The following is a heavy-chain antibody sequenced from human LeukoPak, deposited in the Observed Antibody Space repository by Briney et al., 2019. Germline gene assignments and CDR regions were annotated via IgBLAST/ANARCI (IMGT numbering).Heavy chain of an antibody. CDR1: GFTFDDYA. CDR2: ISWNSGSI. CDR3: AKDRGVGAIYYYYYGMDV. Sequence: QTGGSLRLSCAASGFTFDDYAMHWVRQAPGKGLEWVSGISWNSGSIGYADSVKGRFTISGDNAKNSLYLQMNSLRAEDTALYYCAKDRGVGAIYYYYYGMDVWGQGTTVTVSS. V-gene: IGHV3-9*01. J-gene: IGHJ6*02. D-gene: IGHD1-26*01.